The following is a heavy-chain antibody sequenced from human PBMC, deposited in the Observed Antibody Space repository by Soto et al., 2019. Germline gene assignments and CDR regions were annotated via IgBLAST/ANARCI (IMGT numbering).Heavy chain of an antibody. Sequence: ASVKVSCKASGCTFTSYGSSWVRQAPGQGLEWMGWISAYNGNTNYAQKLQGRVTMTTDTSTSTAYMELRSLRYDDTAVYYCARDDYGDWFDPRGQGTLVTVSS. CDR1: GCTFTSYG. D-gene: IGHD4-17*01. CDR3: ARDDYGDWFDP. CDR2: ISAYNGNT. J-gene: IGHJ5*02. V-gene: IGHV1-18*01.